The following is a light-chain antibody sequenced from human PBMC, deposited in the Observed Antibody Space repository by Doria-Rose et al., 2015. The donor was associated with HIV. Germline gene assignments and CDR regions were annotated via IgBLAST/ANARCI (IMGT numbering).Light chain of an antibody. V-gene: IGKV1-33*01. J-gene: IGKJ5*01. CDR2: DAS. CDR3: QQYAHFPIP. Sequence: DIRMTQSPSSLSASVGDRVTITCQASQDISNHLNWYQQKPGEAPRLLIYDASNVHTGVPSRFSGSGSGTDFTFTIDSLQPEYFATYYCQQYAHFPIPFGQGTRLEIK. CDR1: QDISNH.